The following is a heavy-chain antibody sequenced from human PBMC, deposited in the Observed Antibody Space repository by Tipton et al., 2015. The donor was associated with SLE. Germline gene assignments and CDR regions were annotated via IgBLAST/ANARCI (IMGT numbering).Heavy chain of an antibody. D-gene: IGHD3-10*01. CDR1: GFTFSSYW. Sequence: SLRLSCTTSGFTFSSYWMHWVRQAPGKGLVWVSRIRGDGSTTYYADFVEGRFTISRDNAKNTLYLQMVSLRVEDTAVYYCARAPLYGSSDAFDIWGQGTMVTVSS. CDR2: IRGDGSTT. J-gene: IGHJ3*02. CDR3: ARAPLYGSSDAFDI. V-gene: IGHV3-74*01.